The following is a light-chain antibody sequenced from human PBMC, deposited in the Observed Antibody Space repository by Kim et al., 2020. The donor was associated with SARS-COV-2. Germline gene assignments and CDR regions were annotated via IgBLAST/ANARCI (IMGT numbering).Light chain of an antibody. J-gene: IGKJ2*01. CDR2: AAS. CDR3: LQHNTYPYT. CDR1: QGISDA. Sequence: SASVGDSVTITCRASQGISDAVAWFQQKPGKVPKRLIYAASNLHSGVPSRFSGSGSGTEFILTISSLKPEDFATYYCLQHNTYPYTFGQGTKLEI. V-gene: IGKV1-17*03.